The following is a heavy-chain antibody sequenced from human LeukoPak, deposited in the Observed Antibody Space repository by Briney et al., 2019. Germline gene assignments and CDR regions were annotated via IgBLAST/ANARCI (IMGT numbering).Heavy chain of an antibody. CDR1: GASITSYY. CDR3: VRGYCSGATCYHFDY. D-gene: IGHD2-15*01. V-gene: IGHV4-59*01. CDR2: FYYSGSD. Sequence: SETLSLTCTVSGASITSYYWNWIRQPPGKGLEWIGYFYYSGSDNYNPSLKSRITISGDTSKNQFSLKLSSVTAADTAVYYCVRGYCSGATCYHFDYWGQGTLVTVSS. J-gene: IGHJ4*02.